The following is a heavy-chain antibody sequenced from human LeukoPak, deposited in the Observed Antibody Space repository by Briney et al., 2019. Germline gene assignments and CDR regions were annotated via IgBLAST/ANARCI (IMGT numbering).Heavy chain of an antibody. CDR2: IYYSGST. J-gene: IGHJ6*03. CDR3: ARDVAVGATTGPYYYYYMDV. D-gene: IGHD1-26*01. CDR1: GGSISSYY. Sequence: SETLSLTCTVSGGSISSYYWSWIRQPPGKGLEWIGYIYYSGSTNYNPSLKSRVTKSVDTSKNQFSLKLSSVTAADTAVYYCARDVAVGATTGPYYYYYMDVWGKGTTVTISS. V-gene: IGHV4-59*01.